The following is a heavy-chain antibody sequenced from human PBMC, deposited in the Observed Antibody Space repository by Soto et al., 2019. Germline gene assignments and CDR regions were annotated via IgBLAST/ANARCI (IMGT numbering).Heavy chain of an antibody. V-gene: IGHV1-69*01. CDR1: GGTFRSYG. CDR3: ARAVVVGALFYGMDV. D-gene: IGHD2-21*01. CDR2: IVPMYDTP. J-gene: IGHJ6*02. Sequence: QVQLEQSGAEVKKAGSSVRVSCQASGGTFRSYGISWVRQAPGQGVEWMGGIVPMYDTPNYAQRFQGRVRITEGQTTSTAYMELSSLRSEDTAVYYCARAVVVGALFYGMDVWGQGTTVSVSS.